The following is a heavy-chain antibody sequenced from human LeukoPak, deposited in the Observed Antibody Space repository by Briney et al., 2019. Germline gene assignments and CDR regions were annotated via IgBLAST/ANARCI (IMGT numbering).Heavy chain of an antibody. J-gene: IGHJ4*02. CDR1: GGSISSYY. D-gene: IGHD3-3*01. V-gene: IGHV4-59*01. Sequence: SETLSLTCTVSGGSISSYYWSWIRQPPGKGLEWIGYIYYSGSTNYNPSLKSRVTISVDTSKNQFSLKLSSVTAADTAVYYCAGDRGFLENYFDYWGQGTLVTVSS. CDR2: IYYSGST. CDR3: AGDRGFLENYFDY.